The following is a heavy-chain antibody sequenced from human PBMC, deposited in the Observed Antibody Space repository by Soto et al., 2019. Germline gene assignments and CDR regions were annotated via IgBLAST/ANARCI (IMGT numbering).Heavy chain of an antibody. CDR2: VNPNSGNT. CDR1: GYTFPRYD. Sequence: GAPVKGSCQASGYTFPRYDINWVRQATGQRGEGVGWVNPNSGNTGYAQKFQGRVTITADESTSTAYMELSSLRSEDTAVYYCARDRGNYDFWSGSPLDYYYYGMDVWGQGTTVTVSS. CDR3: ARDRGNYDFWSGSPLDYYYYGMDV. V-gene: IGHV1-8*01. J-gene: IGHJ6*02. D-gene: IGHD3-3*01.